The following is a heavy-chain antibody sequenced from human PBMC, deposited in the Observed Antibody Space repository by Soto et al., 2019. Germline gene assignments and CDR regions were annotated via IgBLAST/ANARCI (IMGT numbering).Heavy chain of an antibody. Sequence: SQTLSLTCAISGDSVSSNSAAWNWIRQSPSRGLEWLGRTYYRSKWYNDYAVSVKSRITINPDTSKNQFSLQLNSVTPEDTAVYYCAREGEIATIGEDYYYGMDVWGQRTTVTVSS. CDR1: GDSVSSNSAA. D-gene: IGHD6-13*01. V-gene: IGHV6-1*01. CDR2: TYYRSKWYN. J-gene: IGHJ6*02. CDR3: AREGEIATIGEDYYYGMDV.